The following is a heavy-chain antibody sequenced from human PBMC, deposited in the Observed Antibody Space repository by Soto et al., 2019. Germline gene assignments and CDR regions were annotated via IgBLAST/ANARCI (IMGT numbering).Heavy chain of an antibody. D-gene: IGHD3-22*01. CDR1: GFTFSSYS. CDR3: ARALSDYYDSSGYRHYYYGMDV. Sequence: PGGSLRLSCAASGFTFSSYSMNWVRQAPGKGLEWVSSISSSSSYIYYADSVKGRFTISRDNAKNSLYLQMNSLRAEDTAVYYCARALSDYYDSSGYRHYYYGMDVWGQGTTVTVSS. J-gene: IGHJ6*02. CDR2: ISSSSSYI. V-gene: IGHV3-21*01.